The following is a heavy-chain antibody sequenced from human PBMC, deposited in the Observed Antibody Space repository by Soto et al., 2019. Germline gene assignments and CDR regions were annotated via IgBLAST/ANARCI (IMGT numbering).Heavy chain of an antibody. D-gene: IGHD3-10*01. CDR1: GYTFTSDY. J-gene: IGHJ4*02. CDR3: AKDGLNYYLTY. V-gene: IGHV1-46*01. Sequence: GASVKVSCKASGYTFTSDYFHWVRQAPGQGLEWMGIINAYSGGTNFPQRFQGRLTMTTDTSTNTIYMELSGLRSDDTAVYYCAKDGLNYYLTYWGQGTLVTVSS. CDR2: INAYSGGT.